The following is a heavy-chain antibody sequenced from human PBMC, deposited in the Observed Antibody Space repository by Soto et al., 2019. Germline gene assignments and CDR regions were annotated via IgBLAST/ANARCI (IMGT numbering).Heavy chain of an antibody. CDR3: AGQSYESRGYYNAY. CDR1: GGSISSSSYY. Sequence: SETLSLTCTVSGGSISSSSYYWGWIRQPPGKGLEWIGSIYYSGSTYYNPSLKSRVTISEDTSKNQFSLKLSSVTAVDSVVFYCAGQSYESRGYYNAYWGQGTLVTVST. D-gene: IGHD3-22*01. CDR2: IYYSGST. V-gene: IGHV4-39*01. J-gene: IGHJ4*02.